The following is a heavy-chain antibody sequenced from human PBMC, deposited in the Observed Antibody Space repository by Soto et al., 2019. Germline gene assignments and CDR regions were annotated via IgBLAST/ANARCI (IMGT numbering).Heavy chain of an antibody. Sequence: QVQLVQSGAEVKKPGASVKVSCKASGYTFTSYAMHWVRQAPGQRLEWMGWINAGNGNTKYSQKFQGRVTITRDTPASTAYMERGSLRSEDTAVYCCARMRGGCCGGSCYSDYWVQGTLVTVSS. CDR2: INAGNGNT. D-gene: IGHD2-15*01. CDR1: GYTFTSYA. V-gene: IGHV1-3*01. CDR3: ARMRGGCCGGSCYSDY. J-gene: IGHJ4*02.